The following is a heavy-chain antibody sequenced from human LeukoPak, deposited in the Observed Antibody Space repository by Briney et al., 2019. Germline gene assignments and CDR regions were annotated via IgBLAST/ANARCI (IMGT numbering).Heavy chain of an antibody. CDR1: GGSFSGYY. V-gene: IGHV4-59*08. CDR2: IYYSGST. CDR3: ARGTVTIFGVVNGFDY. D-gene: IGHD3-3*01. Sequence: PSETLSLTCAVSGGSFSGYYWSWIRQPPGKGLEWIGYIYYSGSTNYNPSLKSRVTISVDTSKNQFSLKLSSVTAADTAVYYCARGTVTIFGVVNGFDYWGQGTLVTVSS. J-gene: IGHJ4*02.